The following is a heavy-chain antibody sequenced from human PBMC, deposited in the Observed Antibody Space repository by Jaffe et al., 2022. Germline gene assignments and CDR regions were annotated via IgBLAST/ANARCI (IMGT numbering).Heavy chain of an antibody. CDR3: AREPYYYGSGSYYTEHAFDI. D-gene: IGHD3-10*01. Sequence: QVQLQQSGPGLVKPSQTLSLTCAISGDSVSSNSAAWNWIRQSPSRGLEWLGRTYYRSKWYNDYAVSVKSRITINPDTSKNQFSLQLNSVTPEDTAVYYCAREPYYYGSGSYYTEHAFDIWGQGTMVTVSS. CDR2: TYYRSKWYN. V-gene: IGHV6-1*01. J-gene: IGHJ3*02. CDR1: GDSVSSNSAA.